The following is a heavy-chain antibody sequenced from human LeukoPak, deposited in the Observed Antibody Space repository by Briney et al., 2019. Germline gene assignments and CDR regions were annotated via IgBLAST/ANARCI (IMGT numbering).Heavy chain of an antibody. Sequence: PGRSLRLSCAASGFTFDDYAMHWVRQAPGKGLEWVSGISWNSGNIGYADSVKGRFTISRDNAKNSLYLQMNSLRTEDMALYHCVKDRYSSGWSPHMDVWGKGTTVTVSS. CDR1: GFTFDDYA. CDR3: VKDRYSSGWSPHMDV. V-gene: IGHV3-9*03. D-gene: IGHD6-19*01. J-gene: IGHJ6*03. CDR2: ISWNSGNI.